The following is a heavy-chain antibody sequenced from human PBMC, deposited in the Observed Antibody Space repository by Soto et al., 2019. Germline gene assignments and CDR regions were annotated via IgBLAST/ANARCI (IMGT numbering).Heavy chain of an antibody. CDR1: GGSISSDGNY. Sequence: QVQLQESGPGLVKSSQTLSLTYTVSGGSISSDGNYWSWIRQHPGKGLEWIGYIYYSGSTNYNPSLKSRVTISVDTSKNQFSLKLNSVTAADTAVYYCARARMVRGIIHYYGMDVWGQGTTVTVSS. V-gene: IGHV4-31*03. D-gene: IGHD3-10*01. J-gene: IGHJ6*02. CDR3: ARARMVRGIIHYYGMDV. CDR2: IYYSGST.